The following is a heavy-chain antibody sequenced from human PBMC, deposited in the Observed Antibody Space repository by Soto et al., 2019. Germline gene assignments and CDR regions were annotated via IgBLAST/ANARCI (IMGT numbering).Heavy chain of an antibody. J-gene: IGHJ4*02. CDR3: AREGSNYDILTGFDY. D-gene: IGHD3-9*01. CDR1: GVNLRNYW. Sequence: GGSLRLSCTASGVNLRNYWMHWVRQAPGKGLEWVSSISSSSSYIYYADSVKGRFTISRDNAKNSLYLQMNSLRAEDTAVYYCAREGSNYDILTGFDYWGQGTLVTVSS. CDR2: ISSSSSYI. V-gene: IGHV3-21*01.